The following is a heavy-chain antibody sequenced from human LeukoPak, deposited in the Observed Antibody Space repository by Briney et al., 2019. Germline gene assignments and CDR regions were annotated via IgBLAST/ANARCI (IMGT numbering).Heavy chain of an antibody. J-gene: IGHJ6*02. D-gene: IGHD3-3*01. CDR2: ISYDGSNK. V-gene: IGHV3-30*04. Sequence: GGSLRLSCAASGFTFTRFAMYWVRQAPGKGLECLALISYDGSNKYYADSVKGRFTISRDNSKNTVYLQMNSPRAEDTAVYYCARVGGDVLSGHRTGYYYAMDVWGQGTTVTVSS. CDR3: ARVGGDVLSGHRTGYYYAMDV. CDR1: GFTFTRFA.